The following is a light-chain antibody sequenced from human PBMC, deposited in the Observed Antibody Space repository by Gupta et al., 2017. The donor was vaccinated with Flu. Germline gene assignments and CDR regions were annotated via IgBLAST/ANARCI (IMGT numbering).Light chain of an antibody. V-gene: IGKV3-15*01. Sequence: EIVMTQSPATLSVSPGERATLSCRASQSVSSNLAWYQQKPGQAPRLLIYGASTRATGIPARFSGSGSGTEFTLTISSLQSEDFAVYYCQQYNNWPPDPSFGQGTXLEIK. J-gene: IGKJ2*03. CDR2: GAS. CDR3: QQYNNWPPDPS. CDR1: QSVSSN.